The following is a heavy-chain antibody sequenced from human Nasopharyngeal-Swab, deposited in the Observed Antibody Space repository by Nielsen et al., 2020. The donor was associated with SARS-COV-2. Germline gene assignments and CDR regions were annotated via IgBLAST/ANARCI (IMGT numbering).Heavy chain of an antibody. CDR1: GFTFSSYS. V-gene: IGHV3-21*01. D-gene: IGHD3-16*01. CDR3: ARERLGELFVDY. J-gene: IGHJ4*02. Sequence: GESLKISCAASGFTFSSYSMNWVRQAPGKGLEWVSSISSSSSYIHYADSVKGRFTISRDNAKNSLYLQMNSLRAEDTAVYYCARERLGELFVDYWGQGTLVTVSS. CDR2: ISSSSSYI.